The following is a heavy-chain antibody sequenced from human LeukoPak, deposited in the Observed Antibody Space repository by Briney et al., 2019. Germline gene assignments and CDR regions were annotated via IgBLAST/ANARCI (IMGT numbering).Heavy chain of an antibody. D-gene: IGHD3-3*01. CDR2: FDCEDRDT. J-gene: IGHJ4*02. Sequence: ASVKVSCKVSGYTLTELSIYWVRQAPGEGLEWMGSFDCEDRDTIYAPKFQDRVTMTVDTSTDTAYMELNSLRSEDTAVYYCAKQTTYYDFWRVPHYFDYWGQGTLVTVSS. V-gene: IGHV1-24*01. CDR3: AKQTTYYDFWRVPHYFDY. CDR1: GYTLTELS.